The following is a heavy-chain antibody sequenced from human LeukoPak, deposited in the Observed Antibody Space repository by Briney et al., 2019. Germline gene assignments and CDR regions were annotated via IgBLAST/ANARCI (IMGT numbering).Heavy chain of an antibody. J-gene: IGHJ4*02. CDR1: GYTFTSYA. Sequence: PSVKLSCKASGYTFTSYAMHWVRQAPGQRLEWMGWINAGNGNTKYSQTSQGRVTITRDTSASTAYMELSSLRSEDTAVYYCASFGLWFGLSDFWGQGTLVTVSS. CDR2: INAGNGNT. D-gene: IGHD3-10*01. V-gene: IGHV1-3*01. CDR3: ASFGLWFGLSDF.